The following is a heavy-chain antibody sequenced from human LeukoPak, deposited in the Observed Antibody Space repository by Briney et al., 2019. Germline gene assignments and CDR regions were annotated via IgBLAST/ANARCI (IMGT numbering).Heavy chain of an antibody. CDR3: ARDSRYFDWLLYEDAFDI. D-gene: IGHD3-9*01. Sequence: SETLSLTCTVSGGSISSYYWSWIRQPPGKGLEWIGYIYYSGSTNYNPSLKSRVTISVDTSKNQFSLKLSSVTAADTAVYYCARDSRYFDWLLYEDAFDIWGQGTMVTVSS. CDR2: IYYSGST. V-gene: IGHV4-59*01. CDR1: GGSISSYY. J-gene: IGHJ3*02.